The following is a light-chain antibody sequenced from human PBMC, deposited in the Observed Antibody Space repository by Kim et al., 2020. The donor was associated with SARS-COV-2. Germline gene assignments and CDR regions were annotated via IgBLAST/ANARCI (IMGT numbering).Light chain of an antibody. J-gene: IGKJ2*01. CDR2: AAS. CDR3: QQSFTAPFT. CDR1: QSIRSY. V-gene: IGKV1-39*01. Sequence: DIQMTQSPPSLSASVGDRVTITCRASQSIRSYLNWYQQKPGKAPKLLIYAASSLQSGVPSRFTGSGSGTDFTLSISSLQPEDFAPYYCQQSFTAPFTFGQGTKLEL.